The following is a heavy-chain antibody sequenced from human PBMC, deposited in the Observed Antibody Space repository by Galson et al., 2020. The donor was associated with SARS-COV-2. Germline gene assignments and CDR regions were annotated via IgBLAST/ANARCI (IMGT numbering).Heavy chain of an antibody. CDR2: FDPEDGEP. Sequence: ASVKVSCKVSGYTLTDLSMHWVRQAPGKGLAWMGGFDPEDGEPIYAQKFQGRVTMTEDTSTDPAYMELSSLRSEDTAVYYCATSYAVLGVRGVIEYWCQGTLGTVYS. CDR3: ATSYAVLGVRGVIEY. D-gene: IGHD3-10*01. J-gene: IGHJ4*02. V-gene: IGHV1-24*01. CDR1: GYTLTDLS.